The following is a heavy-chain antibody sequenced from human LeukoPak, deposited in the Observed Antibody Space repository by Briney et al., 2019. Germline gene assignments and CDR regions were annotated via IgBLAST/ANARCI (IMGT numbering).Heavy chain of an antibody. Sequence: GGSLRLSCAASGFTFDDYAMHWVRQAPGKGLEWVSGISWNSGSIGYADSVKGRFTISRDNAKNSLYLQMNSLRAEDTAFYYCAKEAGSGSYHSTRFREPFDYWGQGTLVTVSS. V-gene: IGHV3-9*01. CDR2: ISWNSGSI. CDR1: GFTFDDYA. CDR3: AKEAGSGSYHSTRFREPFDY. D-gene: IGHD1-26*01. J-gene: IGHJ4*02.